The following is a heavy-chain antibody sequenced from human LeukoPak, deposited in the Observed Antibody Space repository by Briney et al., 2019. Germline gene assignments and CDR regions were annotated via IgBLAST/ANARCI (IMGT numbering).Heavy chain of an antibody. CDR3: ARHICFAGVNC. Sequence: GGSLRLSCTGPRFFLSSFSMSAGSQAPGKGLEWVAHIKQDGSEKYYVDSVKGRFTISRDNAKNSLFLQMSSLSAEHTDVSLIARHICFAGVNCWGRGTLVTVSS. V-gene: IGHV3-7*01. CDR2: IKQDGSEK. CDR1: RFFLSSFS. D-gene: IGHD3-16*01. J-gene: IGHJ4*02.